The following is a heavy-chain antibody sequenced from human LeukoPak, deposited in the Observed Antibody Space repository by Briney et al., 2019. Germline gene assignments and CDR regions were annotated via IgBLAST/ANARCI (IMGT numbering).Heavy chain of an antibody. D-gene: IGHD2-2*01. CDR2: IYYSGST. CDR3: ARLSRYCTSTSCYGGYYFFDY. Sequence: SETLSLTCTVSGGSISSSSYYWGWIRQPPGKGLEWIGSIYYSGSTYYNPSLKSRVTISVDTSKNQFSLKLSSVTAADTAVYYCARLSRYCTSTSCYGGYYFFDYWGQGTLVTVSS. CDR1: GGSISSSSYY. V-gene: IGHV4-39*01. J-gene: IGHJ4*02.